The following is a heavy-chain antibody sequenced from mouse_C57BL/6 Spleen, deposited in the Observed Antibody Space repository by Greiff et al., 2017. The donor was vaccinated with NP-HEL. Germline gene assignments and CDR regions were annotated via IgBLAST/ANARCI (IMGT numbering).Heavy chain of an antibody. J-gene: IGHJ3*01. CDR1: GYTFTDYE. V-gene: IGHV1-15*01. CDR2: IDPETGGT. CDR3: TENDDYDERFAY. Sequence: VHLVESGAELVRPGASVTLSCKASGYTFTDYEMHWVKQTPVHGLEWIGAIDPETGGTAYNQKFKGKAILTADKSSSTAYMELRSLTSEDSAVYYCTENDDYDERFAYWGQGTLVTVSA. D-gene: IGHD2-4*01.